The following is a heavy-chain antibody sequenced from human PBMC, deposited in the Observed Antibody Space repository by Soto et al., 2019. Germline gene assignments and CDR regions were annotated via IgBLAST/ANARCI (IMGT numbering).Heavy chain of an antibody. Sequence: EVQLVESGGGSVQPGGSLRLSCVASGITFSGYWMHWVRQVPGKGLGWVARVDSDGSGTSYADSVKGRFTISRDNAKNTLYLQVNSLRVEDTAVYYCATVFEHWGQGIPVTVSS. V-gene: IGHV3-74*01. CDR2: VDSDGSGT. CDR3: ATVFEH. J-gene: IGHJ4*02. CDR1: GITFSGYW.